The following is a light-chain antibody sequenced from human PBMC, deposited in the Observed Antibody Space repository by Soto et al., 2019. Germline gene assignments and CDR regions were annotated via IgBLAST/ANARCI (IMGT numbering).Light chain of an antibody. CDR1: SIDVGGYNF. J-gene: IGLJ1*01. V-gene: IGLV2-14*01. CDR3: FSYARNRLYV. CDR2: EVT. Sequence: QSVPTQPASVSGSPGQSITISCTGTSIDVGGYNFVSWYQQKPGKATTLLIYEVTHRPSGISDRFSGSKSGNTASLTLSGLQVEDEASYYCFSYARNRLYVFASGTKLTVL.